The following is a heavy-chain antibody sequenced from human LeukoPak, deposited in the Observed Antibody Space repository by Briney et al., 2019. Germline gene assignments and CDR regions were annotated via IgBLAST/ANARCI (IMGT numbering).Heavy chain of an antibody. CDR1: GFTFSSYA. Sequence: GGSLRLSWAASGFTFSSYAMSWVRQAPGKGLEWVSAISGSGARTYYAGSVKGRFTISRDTSKNTLYLQMNSLRAEDTAVYYCAKDMGEDGSYYLDYWGQGTLVTVSS. CDR2: ISGSGART. J-gene: IGHJ4*02. CDR3: AKDMGEDGSYYLDY. D-gene: IGHD1-26*01. V-gene: IGHV3-23*01.